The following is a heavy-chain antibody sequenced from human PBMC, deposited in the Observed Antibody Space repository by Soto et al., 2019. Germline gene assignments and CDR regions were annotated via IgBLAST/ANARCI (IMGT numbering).Heavy chain of an antibody. CDR2: INHSGST. CDR1: AGARGGYD. CDR3: ARAIVVVPHYYYYYGMDV. Sequence: SELPGHTCAVYAGARGGYDWRWILQHPGKGLEWIGEINHSGSTNYNPSLKSRVTISVDTSKNQFSLKLSSVTAADTAVYYCARAIVVVPHYYYYYGMDVWGQGTTVTVSS. J-gene: IGHJ6*02. D-gene: IGHD2-2*01. V-gene: IGHV4-34*01.